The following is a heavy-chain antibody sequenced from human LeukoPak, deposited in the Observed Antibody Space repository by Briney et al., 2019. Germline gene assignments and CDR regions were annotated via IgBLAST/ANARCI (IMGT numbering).Heavy chain of an antibody. CDR2: IYYSGST. V-gene: IGHV4-39*07. J-gene: IGHJ4*02. CDR1: GGSISSSSYY. Sequence: TSETLSLTCTVSGGSISSSSYYWGWIRQPPGKGLEWIGSIYYSGSTYYNPSLKSRVTISVDTSKNQFSLKLSSVTAADTAVYYCATPEKETGDVYHFDYWGQGTLVTVSS. CDR3: ATPEKETGDVYHFDY. D-gene: IGHD7-27*01.